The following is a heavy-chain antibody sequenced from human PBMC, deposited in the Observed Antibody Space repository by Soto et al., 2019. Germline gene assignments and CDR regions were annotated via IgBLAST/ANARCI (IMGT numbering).Heavy chain of an antibody. D-gene: IGHD6-13*01. CDR2: VYYSGST. Sequence: SETLSLTCTVSGGSINNYYWSWIRQPPGKGLEWIGYVYYSGSTNYNPSLKSRVTISVDTSKNQFSLKLSSVTAADTAVYYCARDRRIAAAGDYYYYYYMDVWGKGTTVTVSS. J-gene: IGHJ6*03. V-gene: IGHV4-59*01. CDR1: GGSINNYY. CDR3: ARDRRIAAAGDYYYYYYMDV.